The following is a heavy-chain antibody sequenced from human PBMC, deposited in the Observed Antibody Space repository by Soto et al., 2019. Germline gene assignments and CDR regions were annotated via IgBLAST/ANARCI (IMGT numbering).Heavy chain of an antibody. CDR3: ATDFARINTILTHYYYYGFDV. CDR2: IIPMFDTT. D-gene: IGHD2-8*01. CDR1: GGTFSNYA. Sequence: QVQLVQSGAEVKKPGSSLKVSCRASGGTFSNYAITWVRQAPGQGLEWMGGIIPMFDTTNHAQRFQDRVTITADESTSTAYMELSSLRAEDTATYYCATDFARINTILTHYYYYGFDVWGQGTTVTVSS. V-gene: IGHV1-69*01. J-gene: IGHJ6*02.